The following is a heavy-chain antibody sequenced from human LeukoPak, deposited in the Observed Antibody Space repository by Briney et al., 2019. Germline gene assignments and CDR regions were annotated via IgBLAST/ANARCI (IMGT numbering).Heavy chain of an antibody. D-gene: IGHD3-16*01. CDR2: VWYDGSNK. CDR3: TGGRQTDYYYYYMDV. J-gene: IGHJ6*03. V-gene: IGHV3-33*01. CDR1: GFTFSSYG. Sequence: PGRSLRLSCAAFGFTFSSYGMHWMRQAPGKGLEWVAVVWYDGSNKYYADSVKGRFTISRDNSKKTLYLQMNSLRAEDAAVYYCTGGRQTDYYYYYMDVWGKGTTVTVSS.